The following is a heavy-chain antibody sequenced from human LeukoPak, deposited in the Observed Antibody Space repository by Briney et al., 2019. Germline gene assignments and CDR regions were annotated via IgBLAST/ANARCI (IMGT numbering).Heavy chain of an antibody. J-gene: IGHJ4*02. V-gene: IGHV3-23*01. CDR3: ARSPRIVGARDLYYFDY. D-gene: IGHD1-26*01. Sequence: GGCLRLSCAASEFTFSSYGMSWVRQAPGKGLEWVSSISGSGGSTQYADSVQGRFAISRDNSKNTLYLQMNSLRVEDTAVYYCARSPRIVGARDLYYFDYWGQGTLITVSS. CDR1: EFTFSSYG. CDR2: ISGSGGST.